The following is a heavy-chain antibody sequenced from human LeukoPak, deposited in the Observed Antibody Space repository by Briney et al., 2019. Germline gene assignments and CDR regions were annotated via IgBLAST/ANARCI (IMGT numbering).Heavy chain of an antibody. CDR3: ARDPNYYDSSGYLGLFDY. CDR2: ISYDGSNK. Sequence: GGSLRLSCAASGFTFSSYDVHWVRQAPGKGLEWVAVISYDGSNKYYADSVKGRFTISRDNSKNTLYLQMNSLRAEDTAVYYCARDPNYYDSSGYLGLFDYWGQGTLVTVSS. V-gene: IGHV3-30-3*01. D-gene: IGHD3-22*01. CDR1: GFTFSSYD. J-gene: IGHJ4*02.